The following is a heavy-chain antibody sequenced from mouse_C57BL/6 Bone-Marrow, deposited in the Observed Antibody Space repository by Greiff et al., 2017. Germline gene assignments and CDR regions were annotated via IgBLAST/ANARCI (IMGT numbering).Heavy chain of an antibody. CDR1: GFSLTSYG. D-gene: IGHD6-1*01. CDR3: ANSPFDY. Sequence: QVQLKESGPGLVLPSQSLSITCTVSGFSLTSYGVHWVRQSPGKGLEWLGVIWSGGSTDYNAAVMSRLRITKDNSKSRVFFKMNSLQADDTAIYCWANSPFDYWGQGTTLTVSS. V-gene: IGHV2-5*01. J-gene: IGHJ2*01. CDR2: IWSGGST.